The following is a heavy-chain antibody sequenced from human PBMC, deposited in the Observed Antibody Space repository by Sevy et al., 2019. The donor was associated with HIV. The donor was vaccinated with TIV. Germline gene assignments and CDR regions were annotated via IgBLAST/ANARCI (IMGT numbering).Heavy chain of an antibody. J-gene: IGHJ3*02. Sequence: SETLSLTCTVSGGSIGQYYWSWIRQPPGKGPEWIGYVYYTGHTNYNPSLKSRVTISVDTSKNQFSLNLRSVTAADTAVYYCAREIGGGQQLVSDAFHIWGQGTMVTVSS. V-gene: IGHV4-59*01. CDR2: VYYTGHT. CDR3: AREIGGGQQLVSDAFHI. CDR1: GGSIGQYY. D-gene: IGHD6-13*01.